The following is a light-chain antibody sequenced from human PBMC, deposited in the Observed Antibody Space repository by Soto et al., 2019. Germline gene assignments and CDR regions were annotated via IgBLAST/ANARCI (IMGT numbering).Light chain of an antibody. Sequence: QSVLTQPASVSGSPGQSITISCTGTSSDVGGYNYVSWYQHHPGKAPKLIIYDVSNRPSGVSNRFSGSKSGNTASLTLSGLQPEDEADYYCSSYTTSNTRQIVFGTGTKVTVL. CDR1: SSDVGGYNY. CDR2: DVS. V-gene: IGLV2-14*03. J-gene: IGLJ1*01. CDR3: SSYTTSNTRQIV.